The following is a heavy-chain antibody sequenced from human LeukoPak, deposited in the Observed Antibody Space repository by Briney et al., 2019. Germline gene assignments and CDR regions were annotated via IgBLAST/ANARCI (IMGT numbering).Heavy chain of an antibody. V-gene: IGHV3-23*01. J-gene: IGHJ4*02. Sequence: PGGSLRLSCAASGFTFSSYSMNWVRQAPGKGLEWVSAISGSGGSTYYADSVKGRFTISRDNSKNTLYLQMDSLRAEDTAVYYCAKTYSSGWPNPFDYWGQGTLVTVSS. CDR1: GFTFSSYS. D-gene: IGHD6-19*01. CDR3: AKTYSSGWPNPFDY. CDR2: ISGSGGST.